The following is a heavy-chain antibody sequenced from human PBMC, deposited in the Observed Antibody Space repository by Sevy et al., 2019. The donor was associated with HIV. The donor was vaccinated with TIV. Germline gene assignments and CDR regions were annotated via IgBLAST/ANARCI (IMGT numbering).Heavy chain of an antibody. J-gene: IGHJ4*02. CDR1: GFTFSSYS. V-gene: IGHV3-48*02. Sequence: GGSLRLSCAASGFTFSSYSMNWVRQAPGKGLEWVSYISNISRTIYYADSVRGRFTISRDNAKNSLHLQMNSLRDEDTAVYYCATLFHYSSQFDCWGQGTLVTVSS. D-gene: IGHD4-4*01. CDR2: ISNISRTI. CDR3: ATLFHYSSQFDC.